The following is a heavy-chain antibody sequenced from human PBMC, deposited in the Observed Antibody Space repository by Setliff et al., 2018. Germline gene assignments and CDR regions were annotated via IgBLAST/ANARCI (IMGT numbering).Heavy chain of an antibody. CDR3: ARGSGAVVVAATPFAY. V-gene: IGHV4-39*07. Sequence: PSETLSLTCTVSGGSISSSSYYWGWIRQPPGKGLEWIGSIYYSGSTYYNPSLKSRVTISVDTSKNQFSLKLSSVTAADTAVYYCARGSGAVVVAATPFAYWGQGTLVTVSS. CDR2: IYYSGST. J-gene: IGHJ4*02. CDR1: GGSISSSSYY. D-gene: IGHD2-15*01.